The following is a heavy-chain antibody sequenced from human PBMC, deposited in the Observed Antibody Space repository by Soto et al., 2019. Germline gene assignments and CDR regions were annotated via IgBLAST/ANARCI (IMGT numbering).Heavy chain of an antibody. CDR2: ISYDGSNK. D-gene: IGHD6-19*01. J-gene: IGHJ4*02. Sequence: PGGSLRLSCAASGFTFSSYGMHWVRQAPGKGLEWVAVISYDGSNKYYADSVKGRFTISRDNSKNTLYLQMNSLRAEDTAVYYCAKGTRYSSGWIYFDYWGQGTLVTVSS. CDR3: AKGTRYSSGWIYFDY. CDR1: GFTFSSYG. V-gene: IGHV3-30*18.